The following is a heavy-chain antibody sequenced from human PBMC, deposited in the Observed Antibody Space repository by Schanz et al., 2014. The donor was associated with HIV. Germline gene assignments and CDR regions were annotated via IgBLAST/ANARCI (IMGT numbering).Heavy chain of an antibody. CDR1: GFTFSNYA. V-gene: IGHV3-23*01. J-gene: IGHJ5*02. CDR3: AKDKSRHTYSSSSRFDP. Sequence: EVQLLQSGGGLVHPGGSLRLSCVASGFTFSNYAMSWVRQAPGKGLEWVSGVSDSGGSNYYAESVKGRFAISRDNSRNTLFLQMDSLRAEDTAVYFCAKDKSRHTYSSSSRFDPWGQGTLVTVSS. D-gene: IGHD6-13*01. CDR2: VSDSGGSN.